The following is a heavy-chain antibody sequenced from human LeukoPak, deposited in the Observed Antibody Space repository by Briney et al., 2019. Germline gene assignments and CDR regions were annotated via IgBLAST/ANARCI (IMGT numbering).Heavy chain of an antibody. CDR1: GYSFTYYW. D-gene: IGHD2-21*01. CDR3: ARSTSDSFDS. Sequence: GESLKISCKASGYSFTYYWIGWVRHMPGKGLEWMAIIYPGDSDSRYTYSPSFQGQVTISADKSISTAYLQWSSLKASDTAMYYCARSTSDSFDSWGQGTPVTVSS. CDR2: IYPGDSDS. V-gene: IGHV5-51*01. J-gene: IGHJ4*02.